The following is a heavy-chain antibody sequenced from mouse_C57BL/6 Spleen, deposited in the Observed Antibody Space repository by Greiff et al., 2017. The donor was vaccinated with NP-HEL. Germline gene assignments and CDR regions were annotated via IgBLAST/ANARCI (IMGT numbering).Heavy chain of an antibody. Sequence: VVKPGASVKIPCKASGYTFTDYNMDWVKQSHGKSLEWIGDINPNNGGTIYNQKFKGKATLTVDKSSSTAYMELRSLTSEDTAVYYCAREGNYWFAYWGQGTLVTVSA. CDR2: INPNNGGT. CDR3: AREGNYWFAY. CDR1: GYTFTDYN. V-gene: IGHV1-18*01. D-gene: IGHD2-1*01. J-gene: IGHJ3*01.